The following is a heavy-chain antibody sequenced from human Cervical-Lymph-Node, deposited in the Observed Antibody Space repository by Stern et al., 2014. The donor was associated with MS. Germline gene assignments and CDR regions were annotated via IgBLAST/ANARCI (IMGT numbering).Heavy chain of an antibody. V-gene: IGHV4-59*01. Sequence: MQLVESGPGLVKPSETLSLTCTVSGGSISSYYWSWIRQPPGKGLEWIGYIYYSGSTNYNPSLKSRVTISVDTSKNQFSLKLSSVTAADTAVYYCASSSGWYPSWFDPWGQGTLVTVSS. J-gene: IGHJ5*02. CDR3: ASSSGWYPSWFDP. CDR1: GGSISSYY. CDR2: IYYSGST. D-gene: IGHD6-19*01.